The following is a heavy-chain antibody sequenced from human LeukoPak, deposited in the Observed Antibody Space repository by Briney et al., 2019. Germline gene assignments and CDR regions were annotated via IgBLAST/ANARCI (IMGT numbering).Heavy chain of an antibody. J-gene: IGHJ5*02. CDR3: ARGSPREYDFWSGSGNWFGP. Sequence: SVKVSCKASGYTFTSYGISWVRQAPGQGLEWMGGIIPIFGTASYAQKFQGRVTITADESTSTAYMELSSLRSEDTAVYYCARGSPREYDFWSGSGNWFGPWGQGTLVTVSS. V-gene: IGHV1-69*13. D-gene: IGHD3-3*01. CDR2: IIPIFGTA. CDR1: GYTFTSYG.